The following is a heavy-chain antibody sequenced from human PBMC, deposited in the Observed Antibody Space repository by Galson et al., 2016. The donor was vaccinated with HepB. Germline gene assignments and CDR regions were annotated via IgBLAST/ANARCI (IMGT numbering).Heavy chain of an antibody. CDR2: ISSDGGNK. J-gene: IGHJ6*01. V-gene: IGHV3-30*18. D-gene: IGHD3-16*01. CDR3: ANDRGRGTDGAQNAGYGMDV. CDR1: GFTFSRYA. Sequence: SLRLSCAASGFTFSRYAMHWVRQAPGKGLEWVAVISSDGGNKYYADSVKGRFTISRDNSKNPLHLQMNSPRTDDTAISYCANDRGRGTDGAQNAGYGMDVWGQGTAVTVSS.